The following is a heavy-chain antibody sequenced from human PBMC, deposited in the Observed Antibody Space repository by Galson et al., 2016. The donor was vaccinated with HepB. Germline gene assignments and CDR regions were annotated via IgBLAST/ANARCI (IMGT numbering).Heavy chain of an antibody. D-gene: IGHD3-16*01. V-gene: IGHV3-23*01. CDR1: GFPLRSYA. CDR2: ISASGGNT. Sequence: SLRLSCAASGFPLRSYAMSWVRQAPGKGLEWVSAISASGGNTYYADSVKGRFIISRDNSKNTVYLQMNSLRVEDTAVYYCTRRTGGSPDYWGQGTLVTVSS. J-gene: IGHJ4*02. CDR3: TRRTGGSPDY.